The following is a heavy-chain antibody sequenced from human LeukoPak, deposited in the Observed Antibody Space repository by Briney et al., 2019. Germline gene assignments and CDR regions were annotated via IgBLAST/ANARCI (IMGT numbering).Heavy chain of an antibody. CDR3: ARIKYSLAVGGTGGFDY. CDR1: GYTFTGYY. V-gene: IGHV1-2*02. D-gene: IGHD6-19*01. Sequence: GASVKVSCKASGYTFTGYYMHWVRQAPGQGLEWMGWINPNSGGTNYAQKFQGRVTMTRDTSISTAYMELSRLRSDDTAVYYCARIKYSLAVGGTGGFDYWGQGTLVTVSS. CDR2: INPNSGGT. J-gene: IGHJ4*02.